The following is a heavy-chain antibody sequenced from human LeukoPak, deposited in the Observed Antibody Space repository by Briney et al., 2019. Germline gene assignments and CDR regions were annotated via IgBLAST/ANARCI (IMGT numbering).Heavy chain of an antibody. CDR2: DHYSGST. V-gene: IGHV4-59*12. Sequence: SETLSLTCTVSGTSISSYYWSWIRQPPGKGLEWIGYDHYSGSTNYNPSLKTRVTILVDTSKNQFSLKLSSVTAADTAVYYCARGENSFYGSGSYHQPFDYWGQGTLVTVSS. CDR3: ARGENSFYGSGSYHQPFDY. CDR1: GTSISSYY. D-gene: IGHD3-10*01. J-gene: IGHJ4*02.